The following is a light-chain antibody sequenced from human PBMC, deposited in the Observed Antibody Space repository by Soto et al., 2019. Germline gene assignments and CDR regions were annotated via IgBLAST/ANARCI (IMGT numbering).Light chain of an antibody. J-gene: IGKJ2*01. CDR3: QQYRRSPYT. CDR1: QSVGFNY. Sequence: PGQGVTLSCGASQSVGFNYVAWYQQKPGQPPRLLIAGASGRATAISDRFSGSGSATDFTLTISRLEPEDFAVYYCQQYRRSPYTFGQGTRLEIK. CDR2: GAS. V-gene: IGKV3-20*01.